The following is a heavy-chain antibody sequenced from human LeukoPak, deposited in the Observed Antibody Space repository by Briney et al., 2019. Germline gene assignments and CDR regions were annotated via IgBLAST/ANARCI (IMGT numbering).Heavy chain of an antibody. V-gene: IGHV3-7*05. CDR3: TRVRVSSYYGMDV. J-gene: IGHJ6*02. CDR1: GFTFSSYW. D-gene: IGHD2/OR15-2a*01. CDR2: INQDASEE. Sequence: GGSLRLSCAASGFTFSSYWMSWVRQAPGKGLEWVANINQDASEEYHVVSVKGRFTISRDNAKNSLYLQMNSLRAEDTAVYYCTRVRVSSYYGMDVWGQGTTVTVSS.